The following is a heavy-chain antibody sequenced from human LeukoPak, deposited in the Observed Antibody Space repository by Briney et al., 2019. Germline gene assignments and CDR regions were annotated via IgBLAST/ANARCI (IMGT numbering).Heavy chain of an antibody. V-gene: IGHV3-48*01. D-gene: IGHD3-3*01. J-gene: IGHJ4*02. CDR1: GFTFSSYS. CDR3: ARDLDDFWSGYYTY. Sequence: PGGSLRLSCAASGFTFSSYSMNWVRQAPGKGLEWVSYISSSSSTIYYADSVKGRFTISRDNAKNSLYLQMNSLRAEDTAVYYCARDLDDFWSGYYTYWGQGTLVTVSS. CDR2: ISSSSSTI.